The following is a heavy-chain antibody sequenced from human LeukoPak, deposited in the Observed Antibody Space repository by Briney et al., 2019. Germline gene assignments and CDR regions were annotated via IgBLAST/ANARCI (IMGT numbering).Heavy chain of an antibody. J-gene: IGHJ4*02. Sequence: GGSLRLSCAASGFTFSSYWMHWVRQAPGKGLVWVSRINTDGSSTSYADSVKGRFTISRDNAKNTLYLQMNSLRTEDTALYYCAKDSSGGAGYWGQGTLVTVSS. CDR2: INTDGSST. D-gene: IGHD3-10*01. CDR3: AKDSSGGAGY. CDR1: GFTFSSYW. V-gene: IGHV3-74*01.